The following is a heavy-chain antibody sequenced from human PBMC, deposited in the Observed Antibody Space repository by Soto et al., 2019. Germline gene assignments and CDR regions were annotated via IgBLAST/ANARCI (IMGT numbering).Heavy chain of an antibody. J-gene: IGHJ4*02. V-gene: IGHV3-74*01. CDR1: GFTFSTNW. CDR3: ARDGNWYFNS. Sequence: EVQLVESGGGLIHPGGSLRLSCAASGFTFSTNWMHWVRQVPEKGLEWVSNINSDGSSTTYADSVRGRFSISRDNAKNTLYLQMSSLRAEDTAVYYCARDGNWYFNSWGQGTLVTVSS. CDR2: INSDGSST. D-gene: IGHD1-1*01.